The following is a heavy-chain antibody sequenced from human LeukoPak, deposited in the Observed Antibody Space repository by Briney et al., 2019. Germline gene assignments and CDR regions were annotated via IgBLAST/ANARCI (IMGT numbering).Heavy chain of an antibody. Sequence: PSETLSLTCTVSGGSVRSSYYYWGWIRQPPGKGLEWIGEIYHSGSTNYSPSLKSRVTISVDKSKNQFSLKLSSVTAADTAVYYCASLGVVPAAIRRENYYYYGMDVWGQGTTVTVSS. J-gene: IGHJ6*02. D-gene: IGHD2-2*02. V-gene: IGHV4-39*07. CDR3: ASLGVVPAAIRRENYYYYGMDV. CDR2: IYHSGST. CDR1: GGSVRSSYYY.